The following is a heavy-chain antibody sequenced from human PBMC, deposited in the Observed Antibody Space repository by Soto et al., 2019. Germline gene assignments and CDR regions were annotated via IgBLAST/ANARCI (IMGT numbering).Heavy chain of an antibody. J-gene: IGHJ5*02. CDR1: GYTFTGYY. D-gene: IGHD2-8*01. CDR2: INPNSGGT. V-gene: IGHV1-2*02. Sequence: ASVKVSCKASGYTFTGYYMHWVRQAPGQALEWMGWINPNSGGTNYAQKFQGRVTMTRYTSISTAYMELSRLRSDDKAVYYCARTWSRVYAIRGNWFDPWGQGTLVTVSS. CDR3: ARTWSRVYAIRGNWFDP.